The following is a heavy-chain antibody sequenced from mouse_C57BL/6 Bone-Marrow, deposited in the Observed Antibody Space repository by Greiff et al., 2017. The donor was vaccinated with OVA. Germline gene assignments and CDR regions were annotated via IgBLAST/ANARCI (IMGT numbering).Heavy chain of an antibody. CDR2: IDPENGDT. J-gene: IGHJ2*01. V-gene: IGHV14-4*01. CDR3: TDGLFDY. CDR1: GFNIKDDY. D-gene: IGHD1-1*01. Sequence: VQLQQSGAELVRPGASVKLSCTASGFNIKDDYMHWVKQRPEQGLEWIGWIDPENGDTEYAPKFQGKATITADTSSNPAYLQLSSLTSEDTAVYYCTDGLFDYWGQGTTLTVSS.